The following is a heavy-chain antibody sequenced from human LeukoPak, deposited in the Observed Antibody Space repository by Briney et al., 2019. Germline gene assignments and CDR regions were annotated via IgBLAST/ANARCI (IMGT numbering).Heavy chain of an antibody. CDR2: ISGSGGTT. CDR3: ARAPDYIAARPRFNWIDP. D-gene: IGHD6-6*01. CDR1: GFTFSNYA. Sequence: GGSLRLSCTASGFTFSNYAMNWVRQAPGKGLEWVSVISGSGGTTHYVDSVNGRFTISRDNPKSTLYLQMNSLRAEDTAVYFCARAPDYIAARPRFNWIDPWGQGTLVTVSS. V-gene: IGHV3-23*01. J-gene: IGHJ5*02.